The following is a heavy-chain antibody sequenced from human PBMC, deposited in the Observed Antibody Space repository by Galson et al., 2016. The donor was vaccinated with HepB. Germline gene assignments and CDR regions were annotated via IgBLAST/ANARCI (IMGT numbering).Heavy chain of an antibody. CDR3: VVRGGIFGVIIIHSSIDY. V-gene: IGHV1-69*13. D-gene: IGHD3-3*01. Sequence: SVKVSCKASGGTFSSYAISWVRQAPGQGLEWMGGIIPIFRTANYAQKFQGRVTITADASTSTAYMELRSLRSEDTAIYYCVVRGGIFGVIIIHSSIDYWGQGTLVTVSS. J-gene: IGHJ4*02. CDR1: GGTFSSYA. CDR2: IIPIFRTA.